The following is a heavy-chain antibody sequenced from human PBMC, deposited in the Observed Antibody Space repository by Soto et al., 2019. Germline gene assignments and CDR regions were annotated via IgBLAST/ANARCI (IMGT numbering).Heavy chain of an antibody. D-gene: IGHD5-18*01. V-gene: IGHV4-59*08. J-gene: IGHJ4*02. CDR3: ARRWGYSYDC. CDR1: GGSISSYY. Sequence: SETLSLTCTVSGGSISSYYWSWIRQPPGKGLEWIGYIYYSGSTNCNPSLKSRVTISVDTSKNQFSLKLSSVTAADTAVYYCARRWGYSYDCWGQGTLVTVSS. CDR2: IYYSGST.